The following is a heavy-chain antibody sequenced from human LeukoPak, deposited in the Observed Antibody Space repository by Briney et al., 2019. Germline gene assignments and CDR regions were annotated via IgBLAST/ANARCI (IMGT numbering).Heavy chain of an antibody. D-gene: IGHD2-2*01. Sequence: SEILSLTCTVSSGSVNSYYWSWIRQPPGKGLEWIGYIYYSGSTNYNPSLKSRVTISVDTSKNQFSLKLSSVTAADTAVYYCARVPAAPRLYMDVWGQGTTVIVSS. CDR2: IYYSGST. CDR3: ARVPAAPRLYMDV. CDR1: SGSVNSYY. V-gene: IGHV4-59*02. J-gene: IGHJ6*02.